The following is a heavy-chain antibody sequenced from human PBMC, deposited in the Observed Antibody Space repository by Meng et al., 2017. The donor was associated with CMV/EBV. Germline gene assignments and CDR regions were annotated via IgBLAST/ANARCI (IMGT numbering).Heavy chain of an antibody. V-gene: IGHV4-39*01. CDR1: GGSISSSSYY. CDR2: IYYSGST. Sequence: SETLSLTCTVSGGSISSSSYYWDWIRQPPGKGLEWIGSIYYSGSTYYNPSLKSRVTISVDTSKNQFSLKLSSVTAADTAVYYCARHGGDYEDYWGQGTLVTVSS. D-gene: IGHD4-17*01. J-gene: IGHJ4*02. CDR3: ARHGGDYEDY.